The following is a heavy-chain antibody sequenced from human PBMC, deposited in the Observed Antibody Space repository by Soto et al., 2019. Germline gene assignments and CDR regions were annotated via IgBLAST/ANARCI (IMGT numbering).Heavy chain of an antibody. J-gene: IGHJ4*02. CDR1: AGSISTYH. V-gene: IGHV4-4*07. D-gene: IGHD2-15*01. Sequence: QVQLQESGPGLVKPSETLSLTCSVSAGSISTYHWSWIRQPAGKGLEWIGRIYYTGSTDYNPSLKSRVTMSVDTSKNQFSLKVSSVTAAATAVYYCARDCSGGACYPASFDYWGQGTLVTVSS. CDR3: ARDCSGGACYPASFDY. CDR2: IYYTGST.